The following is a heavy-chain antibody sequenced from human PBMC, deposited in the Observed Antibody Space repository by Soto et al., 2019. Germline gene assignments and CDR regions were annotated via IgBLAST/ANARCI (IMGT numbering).Heavy chain of an antibody. V-gene: IGHV4-34*01. J-gene: IGHJ2*01. CDR3: ARGRGQLGHIRWYFDL. Sequence: QVQLQQWGAGLLKPSETLSLTCAVYGGSFSGYYWSWIRQPPGKGLEWIGEINHSGSTNYNPSLKSRVTISVDTSKNQFSLKLSSVTAADTAVYYCARGRGQLGHIRWYFDLWGRGTLVTVSS. D-gene: IGHD7-27*01. CDR1: GGSFSGYY. CDR2: INHSGST.